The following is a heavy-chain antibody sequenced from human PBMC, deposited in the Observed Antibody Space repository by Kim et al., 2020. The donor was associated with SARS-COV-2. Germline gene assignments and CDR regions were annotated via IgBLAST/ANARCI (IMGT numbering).Heavy chain of an antibody. J-gene: IGHJ5*02. CDR3: TTEWDSGSYFWWFDP. V-gene: IGHV3-15*01. CDR2: IKSKTDGGTT. Sequence: GGSLRLSCAASGFTFSNAWMSWVRQAPGKGLEWVGRIKSKTDGGTTDYAAPVKGRFTISRDDSKNTLYLQMNSLKTEDTAVYYCTTEWDSGSYFWWFDPWGQGTLVTVSS. D-gene: IGHD1-26*01. CDR1: GFTFSNAW.